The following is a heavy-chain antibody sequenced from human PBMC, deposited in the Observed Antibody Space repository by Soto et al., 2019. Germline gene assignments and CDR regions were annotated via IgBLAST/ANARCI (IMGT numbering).Heavy chain of an antibody. D-gene: IGHD3-22*01. V-gene: IGHV1-69*01. Sequence: QVQLVQSGAEVKKPGSSVKVSCKASGGTFSSYAISWVRQAPGQGLEWMGGIIPIFGTANYAQKFQGRVTITADESTSTAYMELSSLRSEDTAVYYCARDRLGFYYDSSDYYYFDYWGQGTLVTVSS. J-gene: IGHJ4*02. CDR1: GGTFSSYA. CDR3: ARDRLGFYYDSSDYYYFDY. CDR2: IIPIFGTA.